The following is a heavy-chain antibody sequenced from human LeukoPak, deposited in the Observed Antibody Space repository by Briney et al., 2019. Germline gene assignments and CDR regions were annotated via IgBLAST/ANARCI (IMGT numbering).Heavy chain of an antibody. V-gene: IGHV4-30-2*01. CDR2: IYHSGST. D-gene: IGHD4-17*01. CDR1: GGSISSGGYY. CDR3: ARWAVTTDFDY. J-gene: IGHJ4*02. Sequence: PSETLSLTCTVSGGSISSGGYYWSWIRQPPGKGLEWIGYIYHSGSTYYNPSLKSRVTISVDRSKNQFSLKLSSVTAADTAVYYCARWAVTTDFDYWGQGTLVTVSS.